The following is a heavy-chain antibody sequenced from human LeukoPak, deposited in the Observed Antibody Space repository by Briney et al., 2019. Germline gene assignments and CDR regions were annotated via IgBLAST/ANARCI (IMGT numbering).Heavy chain of an antibody. CDR3: ARVTGYRIEDYFDY. CDR2: IYYSGST. V-gene: IGHV4-61*05. Sequence: SETLSLTCIVSGGSISSSSYYWGWIRQPPGKGLEWIGYIYYSGSTNYNPSLKSRVTISVETSKNEFSLKLRSVTAADTAVYYCARVTGYRIEDYFDYWGQGTLVTASS. CDR1: GGSISSSSYY. D-gene: IGHD6-13*01. J-gene: IGHJ4*02.